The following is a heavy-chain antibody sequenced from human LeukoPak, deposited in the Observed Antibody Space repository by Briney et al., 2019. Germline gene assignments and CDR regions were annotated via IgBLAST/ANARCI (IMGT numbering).Heavy chain of an antibody. V-gene: IGHV4-59*01. Sequence: AETLSLTCTVSGGSISSYYWSWIRQPPGKGLEWIGYIFYSGSTNYNPSLKGRGTISVDTCKNQFSLNMSSVTAADTAVYYCAREKSSGWYGGDFDYWGQGTLVTVSS. J-gene: IGHJ4*02. CDR3: AREKSSGWYGGDFDY. CDR1: GGSISSYY. CDR2: IFYSGST. D-gene: IGHD6-19*01.